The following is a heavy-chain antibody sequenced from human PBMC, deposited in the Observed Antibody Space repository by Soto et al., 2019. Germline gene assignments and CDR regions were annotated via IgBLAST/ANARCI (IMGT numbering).Heavy chain of an antibody. CDR1: GYTFTSYG. V-gene: IGHV1-18*01. D-gene: IGHD2-15*01. J-gene: IGHJ6*02. CDR2: ISAYNGNT. CDR3: ARADGIGSGGRYGMDV. Sequence: ASLKVSCKASGYTFTSYGISWVRQAPGQGLEWMGWISAYNGNTNYAQKLQGRVTMTTDTSTSTAYMELRSLRSDDTAVYYCARADGIGSGGRYGMDVWGQGTTVTVSS.